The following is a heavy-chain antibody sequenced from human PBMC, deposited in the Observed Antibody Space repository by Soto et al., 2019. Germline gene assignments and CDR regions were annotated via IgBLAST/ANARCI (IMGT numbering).Heavy chain of an antibody. V-gene: IGHV4-4*02. J-gene: IGHJ3*01. Sequence: QVHLQESGPGLVKPSGTLSLTCTVSGGSISSRNWWSWLRQSPTKGLEWIGEIYQSGSTNYNPSLESRVTIAVDKSKNQFSLELTSLTAAATAVYYCAKDRLWGSSDRGAPDAVEVWGKGTMVTVS. CDR2: IYQSGST. CDR1: GGSISSRNW. CDR3: AKDRLWGSSDRGAPDAVEV. D-gene: IGHD6-6*01.